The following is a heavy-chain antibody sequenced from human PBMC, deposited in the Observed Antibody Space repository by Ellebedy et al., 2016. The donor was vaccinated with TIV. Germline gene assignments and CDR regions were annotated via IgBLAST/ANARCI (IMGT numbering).Heavy chain of an antibody. Sequence: SETLSLXXTVSRGSVSSGSDYWSWIRQPPGKGLEWIGYIDHSGSTNYNPSLKSRVTISVDTSKNQFSLKLSSVTAADTAVYYCARGRQDPRGGIDYWGQGTLVTVSS. D-gene: IGHD1-26*01. CDR3: ARGRQDPRGGIDY. J-gene: IGHJ4*02. V-gene: IGHV4-61*01. CDR2: IDHSGST. CDR1: RGSVSSGSDY.